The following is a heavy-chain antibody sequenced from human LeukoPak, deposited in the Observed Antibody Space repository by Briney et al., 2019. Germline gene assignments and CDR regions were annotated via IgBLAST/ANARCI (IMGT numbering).Heavy chain of an antibody. CDR3: TRDDGSYSRSPGFDY. CDR1: GFTFSSYT. Sequence: GRSLRLSCAASGFTFSSYTMNWVRQAPGKGLEWVSSISSSSSYIYYADSVKGRFTISRDNAKNSLYLQMNSLRAEGTALYYCTRDDGSYSRSPGFDYWGQGNLVTVSS. V-gene: IGHV3-21*01. D-gene: IGHD1-26*01. J-gene: IGHJ4*02. CDR2: ISSSSSYI.